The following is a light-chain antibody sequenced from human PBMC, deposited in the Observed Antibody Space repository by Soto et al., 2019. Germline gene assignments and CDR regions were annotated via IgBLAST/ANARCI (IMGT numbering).Light chain of an antibody. V-gene: IGLV2-11*01. CDR2: DVS. J-gene: IGLJ2*01. Sequence: QSALTQPRSVSGSPGQSVTISCTGTSSDVGGYNYVSWYQQHPGKAPKLMIYDVSKRPSGVPDRFSGSKSGNTASLTISGLQAEDDDYYYCCSSAGSYNVVFGGGTKLTVL. CDR1: SSDVGGYNY. CDR3: CSSAGSYNVV.